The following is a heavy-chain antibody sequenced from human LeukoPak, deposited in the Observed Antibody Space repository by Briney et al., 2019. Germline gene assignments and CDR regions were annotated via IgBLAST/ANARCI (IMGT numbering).Heavy chain of an antibody. V-gene: IGHV1-8*01. CDR3: ARGHKGRGQFDY. CDR2: MNPNSGNT. J-gene: IGHJ4*02. CDR1: GYTFTSYG. Sequence: GASVKVSCKASGYTFTSYGINWVRQATGQGLEWMGWMNPNSGNTGYAQKFQGRVTMTRSTSISTAYMELSSLRSEDTAVYYCARGHKGRGQFDYWGQGTLVTVSS.